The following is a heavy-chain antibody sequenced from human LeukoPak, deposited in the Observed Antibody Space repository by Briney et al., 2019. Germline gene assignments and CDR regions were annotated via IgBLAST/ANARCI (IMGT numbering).Heavy chain of an antibody. CDR1: GFTFTNYD. V-gene: IGHV3-69-1*01. CDR2: ISPSGAI. J-gene: IGHJ6*03. Sequence: PGGSLRLSCAASGFTFTNYDMNWVRXXXGXGLAWISSISPSGAIYYPDSVKGRFTTSRDNVKKSLYLQMNSLTAEGTAVYYCARDRSGYDPTSGMRYFFYMDVWGKGTTLTVSS. D-gene: IGHD5-12*01. CDR3: ARDRSGYDPTSGMRYFFYMDV.